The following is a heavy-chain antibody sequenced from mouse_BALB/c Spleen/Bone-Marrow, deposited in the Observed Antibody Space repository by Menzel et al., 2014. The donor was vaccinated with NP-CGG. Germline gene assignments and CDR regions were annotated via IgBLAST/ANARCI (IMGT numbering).Heavy chain of an antibody. CDR2: IDPSDSET. J-gene: IGHJ3*01. V-gene: IGHV1S126*01. D-gene: IGHD1-1*01. Sequence: QVQLQQSGPQLVRPGASVKISCKASGYSFTSYWMHWVEQRPGQGLEWIGMIDPSDSETRLNQMFKDKATLTVDKSSSTAYMQLSSPTSEDSAFYYCASYGSSPAWFAYWGQGTLVTVSA. CDR3: ASYGSSPAWFAY. CDR1: GYSFTSYW.